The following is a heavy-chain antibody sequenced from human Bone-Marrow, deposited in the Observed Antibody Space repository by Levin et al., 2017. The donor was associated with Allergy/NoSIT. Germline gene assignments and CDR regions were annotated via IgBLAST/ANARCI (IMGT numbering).Heavy chain of an antibody. D-gene: IGHD3-3*01. CDR1: GYTFTSYD. CDR2: MNPNSGNT. J-gene: IGHJ6*02. Sequence: GESLKISCKASGYTFTSYDINWVRQATGQGLEWMGWMNPNSGNTGYAQKFQGRVTMTRNTSISTAYMELSSLRSEDTAVYYCARGSGYYDFWSGYYWGPYYYYYGMDVWGQGTTVTVSS. CDR3: ARGSGYYDFWSGYYWGPYYYYYGMDV. V-gene: IGHV1-8*01.